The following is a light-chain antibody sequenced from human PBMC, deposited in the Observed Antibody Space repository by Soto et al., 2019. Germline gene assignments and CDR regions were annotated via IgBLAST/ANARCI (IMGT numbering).Light chain of an antibody. V-gene: IGLV1-40*01. Sequence: QAVLTQPPSVSGAPGQRVTISCTGSSSNIGAGYDVHWYQQLPGPAPKLLVYGNSNRRSGLPDRFSGSKSGTSAALASTGLQAEDEADYYCQSYDSSLSASVFGTGTKVTVL. CDR3: QSYDSSLSASV. CDR1: SSNIGAGYD. J-gene: IGLJ1*01. CDR2: GNS.